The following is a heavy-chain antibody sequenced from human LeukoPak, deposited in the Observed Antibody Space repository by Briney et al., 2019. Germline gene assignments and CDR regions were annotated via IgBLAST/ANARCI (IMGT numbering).Heavy chain of an antibody. J-gene: IGHJ4*02. CDR1: GFTFSSYE. D-gene: IGHD3-9*01. Sequence: GGSLRHSCAASGFTFSSYEMNWVRQAPGKGLEWVSYISSSGSTIYYADSVKGRFTISRDNAKNSLYLQMNSLRAEDTAVYYCARQDYDILTGYYRYFDYWGQGTLVTVSS. CDR2: ISSSGSTI. CDR3: ARQDYDILTGYYRYFDY. V-gene: IGHV3-48*03.